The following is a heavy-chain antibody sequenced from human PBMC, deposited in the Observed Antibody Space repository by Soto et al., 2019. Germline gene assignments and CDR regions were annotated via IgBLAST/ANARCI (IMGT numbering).Heavy chain of an antibody. CDR2: VYFNGNT. Sequence: PSETLSLTCTVSAASFSKYYWTWIRQPPGKGLEWIGYVYFNGNTNYNPSLKRRDSISIDTTKNQISLTLNYGTAADTVVYYCASVTFGGVVLSHWGQGTLVTVSS. CDR3: ASVTFGGVVLSH. CDR1: AASFSKYY. J-gene: IGHJ4*02. D-gene: IGHD3-16*01. V-gene: IGHV4-59*01.